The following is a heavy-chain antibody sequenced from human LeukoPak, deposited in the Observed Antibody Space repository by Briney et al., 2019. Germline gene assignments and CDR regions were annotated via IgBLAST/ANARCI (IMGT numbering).Heavy chain of an antibody. CDR1: GFTFSRYA. V-gene: IGHV3-23*01. CDR2: ISGSGGST. D-gene: IGHD5-12*01. J-gene: IGHJ4*02. CDR3: AKDRGYSGYDAFDY. Sequence: GGSLRLSCAASGFTFSRYAMSWVRQAPGKGLEWVSVISGSGGSTYYADSVRGRFTISRDNSKNTLYLQMNSLRAEDTAVYYCAKDRGYSGYDAFDYWGQGTLVTVSS.